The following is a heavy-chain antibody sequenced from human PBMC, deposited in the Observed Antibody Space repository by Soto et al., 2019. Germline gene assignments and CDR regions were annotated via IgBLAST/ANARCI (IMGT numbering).Heavy chain of an antibody. CDR2: IHGGGNSA. CDR3: AQNRARLTTSSPFDY. D-gene: IGHD3-22*01. Sequence: EVQLLESGGDLVQPGRSLRLSCAASGFTFSGYAMSWVRQAPGKGLEWVSVIHGGGNSAYYADSVKGRLTISRDNSKNTLYLQMISLRGEDTAVYYCAQNRARLTTSSPFDYWGQGTLLTVSS. V-gene: IGHV3-23*01. J-gene: IGHJ4*02. CDR1: GFTFSGYA.